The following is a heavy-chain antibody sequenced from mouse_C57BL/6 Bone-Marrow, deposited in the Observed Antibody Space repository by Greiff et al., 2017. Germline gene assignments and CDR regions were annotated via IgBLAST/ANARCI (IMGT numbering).Heavy chain of an antibody. D-gene: IGHD1-1*01. CDR2: ISDGGSYT. CDR3: ARRPRDYYGSSFAY. V-gene: IGHV5-4*03. J-gene: IGHJ3*01. CDR1: GFTFSSYA. Sequence: EVQRVESGGGLVKPGGSLKLSCAASGFTFSSYAMSWVRQTPEKRLEWVATISDGGSYTYYPDNVKGRFTISRDKAKNNLYLQMSHLKSEDTAMYYCARRPRDYYGSSFAYWGQGTLVTVSA.